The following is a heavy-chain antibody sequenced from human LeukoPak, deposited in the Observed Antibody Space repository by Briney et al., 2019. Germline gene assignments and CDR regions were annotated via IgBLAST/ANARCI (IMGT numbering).Heavy chain of an antibody. CDR1: GYTFTNFG. V-gene: IGHV1-18*01. CDR2: ISVYNGNT. D-gene: IGHD4-17*01. Sequence: ASVKVSCKAFGYTFTNFGISWFRQAPGQGLEWMGWISVYNGNTKYAEKLQGRVTMTTDTSTSTVYMELRSLRSDDTAVYYCARERGFGDYSFDYWGQGAVVTVSS. J-gene: IGHJ4*02. CDR3: ARERGFGDYSFDY.